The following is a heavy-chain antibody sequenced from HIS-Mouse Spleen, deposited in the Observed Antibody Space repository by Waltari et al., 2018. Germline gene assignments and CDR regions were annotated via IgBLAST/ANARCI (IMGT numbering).Heavy chain of an antibody. V-gene: IGHV1-2*02. Sequence: QVQLVQSGAEVKKPGASVKVSCKASGYTFTGYYMHWVRQAPGQGLEWMGWINPNGGGTNYAQKFQGRVTMTRDTSISTAYMELSRLRSDDTAVYYCATHFSGYYYWYFDLWGRGTLVTVSS. CDR3: ATHFSGYYYWYFDL. J-gene: IGHJ2*01. CDR2: INPNGGGT. CDR1: GYTFTGYY. D-gene: IGHD3-22*01.